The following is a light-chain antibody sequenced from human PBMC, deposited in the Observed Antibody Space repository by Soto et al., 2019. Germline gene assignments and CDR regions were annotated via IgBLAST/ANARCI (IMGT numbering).Light chain of an antibody. CDR2: GAT. CDR3: QHFGSSQWT. CDR1: QSVTSNF. J-gene: IGKJ1*01. V-gene: IGKV3-20*01. Sequence: EIVLTQFPGTLSLSPGERATLSCRASQSVTSNFLVWYQQRPGQVPRLLIYGATSRTTGIPDRFSGSGSGTDFTLTISRLEPEDFAVYYCQHFGSSQWTLGQGTKVEIK.